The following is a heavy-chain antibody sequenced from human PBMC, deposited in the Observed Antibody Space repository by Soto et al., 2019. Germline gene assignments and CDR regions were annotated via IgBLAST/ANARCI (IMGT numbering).Heavy chain of an antibody. CDR2: ISRYGHTT. CDR3: AKVPPDLTAAFAL. V-gene: IGHV3-23*01. J-gene: IGHJ6*02. Sequence: PGKGLEWGSGISRYGHTTYYSPXVKGPFTISRDNSQKILFLQMNSLSAEDTAIYYCAKVPPDLTAAFALWGHGTTVPVSS. D-gene: IGHD2-2*01.